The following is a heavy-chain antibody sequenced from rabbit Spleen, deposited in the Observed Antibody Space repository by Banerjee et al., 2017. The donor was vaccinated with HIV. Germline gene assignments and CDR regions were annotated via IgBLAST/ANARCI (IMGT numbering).Heavy chain of an antibody. V-gene: IGHV1S43*01. CDR3: VREAGYGGYGDANL. Sequence: QSLEESGGDLVKPEGSLTLTCTASGLDFSSNGWMCWVRQAPGKGLEWIGYIVPIFGVTYYANWVNGRFTISSHNAQNTLYLQVNSLTAADTATYFCVREAGYGGYGDANLWGPGTLVTVS. D-gene: IGHD6-1*01. J-gene: IGHJ4*01. CDR2: IVPIFGVT. CDR1: GLDFSSNGW.